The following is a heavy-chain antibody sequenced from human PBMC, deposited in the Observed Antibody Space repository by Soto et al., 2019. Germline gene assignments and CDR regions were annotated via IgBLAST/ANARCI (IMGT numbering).Heavy chain of an antibody. CDR2: IYYSGST. V-gene: IGHV4-59*01. D-gene: IGHD1-20*01. CDR3: ARGITGSYYYYYYMDV. CDR1: GGSMSSYD. J-gene: IGHJ6*03. Sequence: SETMSLTCTVSGGSMSSYDWSWIWQPQGKGLEWIGYIYYSGSTNYNPSLKSRVTISVDTSKNQFSLKLSSVTAADTAVYYCARGITGSYYYYYYMDVWGKGTTVTVSS.